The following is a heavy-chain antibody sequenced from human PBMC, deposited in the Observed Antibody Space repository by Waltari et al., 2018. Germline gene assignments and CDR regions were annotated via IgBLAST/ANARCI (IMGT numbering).Heavy chain of an antibody. CDR3: ARGLLGYGVTSIDY. D-gene: IGHD5-18*01. V-gene: IGHV1-8*01. CDR2: MNPNSGKT. J-gene: IGHJ4*02. Sequence: QVQLVQSGAEVKKPGASVKVSCKASGYTFTSYDINWVRQATVQGLEWMGWMNPNSGKTGYAQKFQGRVTMTRNTSISTAYMELSSLRAEDTAVYYCARGLLGYGVTSIDYWGQGTLVTVSS. CDR1: GYTFTSYD.